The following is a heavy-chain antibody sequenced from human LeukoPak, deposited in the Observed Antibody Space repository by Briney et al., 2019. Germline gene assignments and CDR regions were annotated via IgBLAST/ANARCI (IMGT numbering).Heavy chain of an antibody. CDR3: ARDGNYYDSSGPADY. CDR2: INSDGIST. J-gene: IGHJ4*02. V-gene: IGHV3-74*01. CDR1: RFTFSRYW. Sequence: GGSLRLSCAASRFTFSRYWMHWVCQAPGEGLVWVSRINSDGISTSYADPVKGRFTISRDNAKNTLYLQMNSLRAEDTAVYYCARDGNYYDSSGPADYWGQGTLVTVSS. D-gene: IGHD3-22*01.